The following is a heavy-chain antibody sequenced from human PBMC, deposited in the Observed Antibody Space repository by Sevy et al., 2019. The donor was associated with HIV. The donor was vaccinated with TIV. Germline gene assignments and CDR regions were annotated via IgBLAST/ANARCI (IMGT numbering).Heavy chain of an antibody. D-gene: IGHD2-15*01. V-gene: IGHV1-24*01. CDR3: ATVGLGYYSGSSYYQGDWFDP. Sequence: ASVKVSCKVFGYSLRKLSMHWVRQAPGKGLEWMGSLDPGNGEITYAQTLQGRVTMTEDTSTDTAYMELRSLTSEDTAKYYCATVGLGYYSGSSYYQGDWFDPWGQGTLVTVSS. J-gene: IGHJ5*02. CDR1: GYSLRKLS. CDR2: LDPGNGEI.